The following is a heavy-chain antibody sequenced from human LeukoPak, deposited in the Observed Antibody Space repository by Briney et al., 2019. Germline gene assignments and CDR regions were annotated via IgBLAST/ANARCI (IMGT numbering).Heavy chain of an antibody. CDR1: GYTFTSYY. V-gene: IGHV1-46*01. Sequence: GASVKVSCKASGYTFTSYYMHWVRQAPGQGLEWMGIINPSGGSTSYAQKFQGRATMTRDTSTSTVYMELSSLRSEDTAVYYCARGVLRFLERAYNWFDPWGQGTLVTVSS. CDR2: INPSGGST. CDR3: ARGVLRFLERAYNWFDP. D-gene: IGHD3-3*01. J-gene: IGHJ5*02.